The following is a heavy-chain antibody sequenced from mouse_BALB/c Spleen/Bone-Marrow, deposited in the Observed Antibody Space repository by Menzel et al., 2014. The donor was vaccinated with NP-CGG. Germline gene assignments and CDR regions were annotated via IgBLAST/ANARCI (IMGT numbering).Heavy chain of an antibody. CDR2: INPSNGGT. D-gene: IGHD2-14*01. V-gene: IGHV1S81*02. J-gene: IGHJ4*01. CDR1: GYTFTSYY. CDR3: TRREYYRYDRAMDY. Sequence: VQLQQSGAELVKPGASVKLSCKASGYTFTSYYMYWAKQRPGQGLEWIGEINPSNGGTNFNEKFKSKATLTVDKSSSTAYMQLSSLTPEDSAVYYCTRREYYRYDRAMDYWGQGTSVTVSS.